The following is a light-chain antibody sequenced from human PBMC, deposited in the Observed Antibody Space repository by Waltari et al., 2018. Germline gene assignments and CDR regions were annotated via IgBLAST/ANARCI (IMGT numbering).Light chain of an antibody. CDR2: DAS. CDR3: QQYGRSPWT. V-gene: IGKV3-20*01. Sequence: FVLTQSPCSPSLSPGERVTLSCRASQSVSSNYLAWYQQKPGHAPRLLIYDASNRATGIADRFSGSGSGTDFTLTISRLEPEDVAVYYCQQYGRSPWTFGQGTKVEIK. CDR1: QSVSSNY. J-gene: IGKJ1*01.